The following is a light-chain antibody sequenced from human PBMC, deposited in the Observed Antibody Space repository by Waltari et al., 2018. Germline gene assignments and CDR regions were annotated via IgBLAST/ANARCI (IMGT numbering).Light chain of an antibody. Sequence: DIVMTQSPDSLAVSLGERAAINCKSSQSVFSTSNKKNFLAWYQQKPGQPPKLLISWASTRESGVPDRFSGSGSGTDFTLTISSLQPEDFAVYYCQQYNNWPRGTFGQGTRLEIK. CDR3: QQYNNWPRGT. CDR2: WAS. V-gene: IGKV4-1*01. CDR1: QSVFSTSNKKNF. J-gene: IGKJ5*01.